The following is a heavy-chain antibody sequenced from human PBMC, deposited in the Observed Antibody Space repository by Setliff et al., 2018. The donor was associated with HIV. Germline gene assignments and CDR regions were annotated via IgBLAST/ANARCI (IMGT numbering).Heavy chain of an antibody. CDR3: AKDDRYYYDTSGSPSNWFGP. V-gene: IGHV1-46*01. J-gene: IGHJ5*02. D-gene: IGHD3-22*01. Sequence: ASVKVSCKASGYTFIDYYMHWVRQAPGQGREWMGMINPSGGSTSYAQNFQGRVTMTRDTSTHTVYMELTSLRSDETAVYYCAKDDRYYYDTSGSPSNWFGPWGQGTLVTVSS. CDR1: GYTFIDYY. CDR2: INPSGGST.